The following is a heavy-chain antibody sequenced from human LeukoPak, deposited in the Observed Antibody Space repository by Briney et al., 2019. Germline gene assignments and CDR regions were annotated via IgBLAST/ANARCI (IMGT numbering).Heavy chain of an antibody. Sequence: PSETLSLTCTVSGGSISSYYWSWIRQPAGKGLAWIGRIYSSGSTNYNPSLQSRVTISVDTSKNQFSLKLSSVTAADTAVYYCARHPELEELFFDIWGQGTMVTVSS. J-gene: IGHJ3*02. CDR3: ARHPELEELFFDI. CDR2: IYSSGST. CDR1: GGSISSYY. D-gene: IGHD1-1*01. V-gene: IGHV4-4*07.